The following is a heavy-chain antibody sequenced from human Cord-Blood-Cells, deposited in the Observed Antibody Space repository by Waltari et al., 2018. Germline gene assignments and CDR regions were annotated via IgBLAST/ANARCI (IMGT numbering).Heavy chain of an antibody. Sequence: QVQLVQSGAEVKKPASSVKVSCKASGGTFRSYLISWGRQAPGQGPEWMGGIIPIFGTANYAQKFQGRVTITADESTSTAYMELSSLRSEDTAVYYCARSIGYDILTGYYYYFDYWGQGTLVTVSS. J-gene: IGHJ4*02. CDR3: ARSIGYDILTGYYYYFDY. CDR1: GGTFRSYL. D-gene: IGHD3-9*01. CDR2: IIPIFGTA. V-gene: IGHV1-69*01.